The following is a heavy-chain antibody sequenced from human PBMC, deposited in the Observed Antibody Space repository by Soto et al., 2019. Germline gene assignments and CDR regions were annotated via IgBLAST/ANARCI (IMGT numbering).Heavy chain of an antibody. V-gene: IGHV4-59*08. CDR2: IYYSGST. Sequence: SETLSLTCTVSGGSISSYYWSWIRQPPGKGLEWIGYIYYSGSTNYNPSLKSRVTISVDTSKNQFSLKLSSVTAADTAVYYCARQSHGDYFDYWGQGTLVTVSS. D-gene: IGHD4-17*01. CDR3: ARQSHGDYFDY. J-gene: IGHJ4*02. CDR1: GGSISSYY.